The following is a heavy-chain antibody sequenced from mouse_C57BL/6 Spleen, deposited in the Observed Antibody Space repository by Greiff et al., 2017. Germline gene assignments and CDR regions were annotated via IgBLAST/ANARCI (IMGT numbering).Heavy chain of an antibody. CDR1: GYNFTSYW. CDR3: ARAYGRSYLAWFAY. J-gene: IGHJ3*01. CDR2: INPSNGGT. V-gene: IGHV1-53*01. D-gene: IGHD1-1*01. Sequence: QVQLQQPGTELVKPGASVKLSCKASGYNFTSYWMHWVKQRPGQGLEWIGNINPSNGGTNYTEKFKSKATLTVDKSSSTAYMQLISLTSEDSAVYYGARAYGRSYLAWFAYWGQGTLVTVSA.